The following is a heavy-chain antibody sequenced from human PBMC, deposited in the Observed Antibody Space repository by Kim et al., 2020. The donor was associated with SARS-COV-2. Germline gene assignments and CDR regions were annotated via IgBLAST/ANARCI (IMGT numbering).Heavy chain of an antibody. Sequence: GSTNYNPSLKSRVTISVDTSKNQFSLKLSSVTAADTAVYYCARVSSWFDPWGQGTLVTVSS. CDR2: GST. V-gene: IGHV4-59*01. J-gene: IGHJ5*02. CDR3: ARVSSWFDP.